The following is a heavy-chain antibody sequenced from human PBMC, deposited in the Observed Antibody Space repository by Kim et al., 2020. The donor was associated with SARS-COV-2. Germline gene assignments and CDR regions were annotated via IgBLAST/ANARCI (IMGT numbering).Heavy chain of an antibody. D-gene: IGHD2-15*01. V-gene: IGHV4-4*09. CDR3: ARFRSGETSRFDY. Sequence: YNPSLKSRVTISVDTSKNQFSLKLSSVTAADTAVYYCARFRSGETSRFDYWGQGTLVTVSS. J-gene: IGHJ4*02.